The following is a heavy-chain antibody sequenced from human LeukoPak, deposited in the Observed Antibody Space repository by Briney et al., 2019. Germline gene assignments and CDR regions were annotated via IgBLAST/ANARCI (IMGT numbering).Heavy chain of an antibody. CDR1: GGSFGGYY. Sequence: SETLSLTCAVYGGSFGGYYWSWIRQPPGKGLEWIGEINHSGSTNYNPSLKSRVTISVDTSKNQFSLKLSSVTAADTAVYYCARSEVWSDYYGSGSFDYYYGMDVWGQGTTVTVSS. CDR3: ARSEVWSDYYGSGSFDYYYGMDV. J-gene: IGHJ6*02. CDR2: INHSGST. V-gene: IGHV4-34*01. D-gene: IGHD3-10*01.